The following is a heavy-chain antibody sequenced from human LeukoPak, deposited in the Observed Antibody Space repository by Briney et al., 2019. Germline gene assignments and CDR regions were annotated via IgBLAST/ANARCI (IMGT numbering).Heavy chain of an antibody. CDR2: IYYSGST. V-gene: IGHV4-31*03. CDR3: AGSGLISLSFDY. Sequence: SETLSLTCTVSGGSISSGGYYWSWIRQHPGKGLEWIGYIYYSGSTYYNPSLKSRVTISVDTSKNQFSLKLSSVTATDTAVYYCAGSGLISLSFDYWGQGTLVTVSS. J-gene: IGHJ4*02. CDR1: GGSISSGGYY. D-gene: IGHD2-15*01.